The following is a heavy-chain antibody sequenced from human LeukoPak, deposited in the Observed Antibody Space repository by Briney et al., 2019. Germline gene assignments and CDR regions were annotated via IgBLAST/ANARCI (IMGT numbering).Heavy chain of an antibody. CDR3: ARGSGKVRSHIGRRVWLDY. CDR2: INHSGST. J-gene: IGHJ4*02. Sequence: SETLSLTCAVSGGSISSGGYSWSWIRQPPGKGLEWIGEINHSGSTNYNPSLKSRVTISVDTSKNQFSLKLSSVTAADTAVYYCARGSGKVRSHIGRRVWLDYWGQGTLVTVSS. D-gene: IGHD3-10*01. CDR1: GGSISSGGYS. V-gene: IGHV4-34*01.